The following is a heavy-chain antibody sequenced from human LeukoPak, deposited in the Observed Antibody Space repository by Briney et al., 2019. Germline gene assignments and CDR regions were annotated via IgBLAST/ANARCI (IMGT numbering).Heavy chain of an antibody. CDR2: ISWNSGSI. D-gene: IGHD5-24*01. V-gene: IGHV3-9*03. Sequence: GGSLRLSCAASGFTFSDYYMSWIRQAPGKGLEWVSGISWNSGSIGYADSVKGRFTISRDNAKNSLYLQMNSLRAEDMALYYCARSVEMATRIDYWGQGTLVTVSS. J-gene: IGHJ4*02. CDR1: GFTFSDYY. CDR3: ARSVEMATRIDY.